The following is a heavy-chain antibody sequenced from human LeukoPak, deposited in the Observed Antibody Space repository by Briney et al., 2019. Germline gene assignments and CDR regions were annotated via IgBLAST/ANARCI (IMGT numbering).Heavy chain of an antibody. J-gene: IGHJ2*01. CDR2: IKEDGSEE. Sequence: GGSLRLSCAASGFTFSRFWMSWVRQTPGKGLEWVAHIKEDGSEEYSVDSVKGRFTSSRDNAKNSLYLQMNRLGAEDTAVYYCARVSIGAWYFDLWGRGTLVTVSS. CDR1: GFTFSRFW. CDR3: ARVSIGAWYFDL. D-gene: IGHD3-16*01. V-gene: IGHV3-7*01.